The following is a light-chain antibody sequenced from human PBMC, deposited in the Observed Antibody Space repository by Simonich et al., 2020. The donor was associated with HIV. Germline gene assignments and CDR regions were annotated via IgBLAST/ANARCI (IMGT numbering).Light chain of an antibody. V-gene: IGLV2-14*03. CDR1: SSDVGGYNY. CDR3: SSYTSSSTLVI. CDR2: DIS. Sequence: QSALTQPASVSGSPGQSITISCTGTSSDVGGYNYVSWYRQHPGRDPKLMIYDISKRPSGVSNRFSGSKAGNTASLTISGLQAEDEADYYCSSYTSSSTLVIFGGGTKLTVL. J-gene: IGLJ2*01.